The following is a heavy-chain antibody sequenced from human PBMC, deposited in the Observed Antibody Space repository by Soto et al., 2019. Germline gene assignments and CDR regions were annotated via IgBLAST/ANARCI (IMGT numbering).Heavy chain of an antibody. V-gene: IGHV4-39*01. Sequence: SETLSLTCTVSGGSISSSSYYWGWIRQPPGKGLEWIGSIHYSGNTYYNPSFKSRVTTSLDTSKNQFSLKLSSVTAADTAVYYCTSPFGTTTFYFAMDVWGQGTTVTVSS. CDR1: GGSISSSSYY. CDR3: TSPFGTTTFYFAMDV. CDR2: IHYSGNT. D-gene: IGHD1-7*01. J-gene: IGHJ6*02.